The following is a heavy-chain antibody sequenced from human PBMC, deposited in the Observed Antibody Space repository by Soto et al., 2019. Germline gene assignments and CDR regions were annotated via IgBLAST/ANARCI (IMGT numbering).Heavy chain of an antibody. CDR1: GGSVSSGSYY. Sequence: SETLSLTCTVSGGSVSSGSYYWSWIRQPPGKGLEWIGYIYYSGSTNYNPSLKSRVTISVDTSKNQFSLKLSSVTAADTAVYYCARYEGVFDYWGQGTLVTVSS. CDR3: ARYEGVFDY. V-gene: IGHV4-61*01. CDR2: IYYSGST. J-gene: IGHJ4*02. D-gene: IGHD2-8*01.